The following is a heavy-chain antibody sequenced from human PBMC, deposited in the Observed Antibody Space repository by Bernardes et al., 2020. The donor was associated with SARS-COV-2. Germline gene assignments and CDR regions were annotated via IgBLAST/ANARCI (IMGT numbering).Heavy chain of an antibody. D-gene: IGHD4-17*01. CDR2: IYPGDSDT. V-gene: IGHV5-51*01. CDR3: ARAPTTVSNPTFFNF. J-gene: IGHJ4*02. Sequence: GASLKISCKASGYSVNPYWIGWVRPIPGKHLEWMGIIYPGDSDTRYSPSFRGQVTISADSSLTTAYLQWSSLKVSDSAMYFCARAPTTVSNPTFFNFWGQGTLVTVSS. CDR1: GYSVNPYW.